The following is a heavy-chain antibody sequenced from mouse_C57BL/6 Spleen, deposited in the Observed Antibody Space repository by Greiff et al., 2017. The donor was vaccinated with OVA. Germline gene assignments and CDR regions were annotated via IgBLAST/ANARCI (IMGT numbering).Heavy chain of an antibody. V-gene: IGHV5-4*01. CDR3: AREGGYYYGSSYWYFDV. CDR2: ISDGGSYT. D-gene: IGHD1-1*01. CDR1: GFTFSSYA. Sequence: DVMLVESGGGLVKPGGSLKLSCAASGFTFSSYAMSWVRQTPEKRLEWVATISDGGSYTYYPDNVKGRFTISRDNAKNNLYLQMSHLKSEDTAMYYCAREGGYYYGSSYWYFDVWGTGTTVTVSS. J-gene: IGHJ1*03.